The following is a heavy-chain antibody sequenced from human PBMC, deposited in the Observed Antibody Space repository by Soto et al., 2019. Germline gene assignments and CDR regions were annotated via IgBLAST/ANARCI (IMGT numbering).Heavy chain of an antibody. J-gene: IGHJ6*03. CDR2: IYYSGST. D-gene: IGHD2-21*01. V-gene: IGHV4-59*01. Sequence: SETLSLTCTVSGGSISSYYWSWIRQPPGKGLEWIGYIYYSGSTNYNPSLKSRVTISVDTSKNQFSLKLSSVTAADTAVYYCARGGEQYYYYYYYMDVWGKGTTVTVSS. CDR3: ARGGEQYYYYYYYMDV. CDR1: GGSISSYY.